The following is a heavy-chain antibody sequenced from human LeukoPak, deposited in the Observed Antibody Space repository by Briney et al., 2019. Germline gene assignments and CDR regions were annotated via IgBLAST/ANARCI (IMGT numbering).Heavy chain of an antibody. CDR2: INHSGST. CDR1: GWSFSGYY. J-gene: IGHJ4*02. CDR3: ARGFSTKTSSTSCPTFDY. V-gene: IGHV4-34*01. Sequence: SETLSLTCAVYGWSFSGYYWSWIRQPPGKGLEWIGEINHSGSTNYNPSLKSRVTISVDTSKNQFSLKLSSVTAADTAVYYCARGFSTKTSSTSCPTFDYWGQGTLVTVSS. D-gene: IGHD2-2*01.